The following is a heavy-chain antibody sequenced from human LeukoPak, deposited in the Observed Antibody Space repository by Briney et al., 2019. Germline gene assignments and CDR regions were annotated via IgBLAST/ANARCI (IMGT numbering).Heavy chain of an antibody. J-gene: IGHJ4*02. CDR3: ARVGIAVADTGGY. V-gene: IGHV4-4*02. Sequence: SETLSLTCAVSGLPITSRIWWTWARQPPGKGVEWIGEIYHSGSTNYNPSLKSRVTISIDKSKNQFSLNLRSVTAADTAVYYCARVGIAVADTGGYWGQGTLVTVFS. CDR2: IYHSGST. D-gene: IGHD6-13*01. CDR1: GLPITSRIW.